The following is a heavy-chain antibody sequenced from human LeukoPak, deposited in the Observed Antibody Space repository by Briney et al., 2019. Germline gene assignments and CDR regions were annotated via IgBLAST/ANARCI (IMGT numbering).Heavy chain of an antibody. CDR1: GYTFTSFD. Sequence: GASVKVSCKASGYTFTSFDINWVRQATGQGLKWMGWMNPNSGDTGYAQKFQGRVTITRDTSISTAYMELSSLRSDDTAVYYCARITLDGYEDWGQGTLVTVSS. D-gene: IGHD5-24*01. J-gene: IGHJ4*02. V-gene: IGHV1-8*03. CDR3: ARITLDGYED. CDR2: MNPNSGDT.